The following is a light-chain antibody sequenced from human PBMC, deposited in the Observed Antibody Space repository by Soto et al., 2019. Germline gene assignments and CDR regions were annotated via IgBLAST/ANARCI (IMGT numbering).Light chain of an antibody. CDR3: CSYAGRNTFWV. CDR1: SSDVGTYNL. CDR2: EGV. J-gene: IGLJ3*02. V-gene: IGLV2-23*01. Sequence: QSALTQYASVSGSPGQSITMSCTGTSSDVGTYNLVSWYQQHPGKAPKLIIYEGVKRPSGVSNRFSGSKSGNTASLTVSGLQAEDEADYFCCSYAGRNTFWVFGGGTKLTVL.